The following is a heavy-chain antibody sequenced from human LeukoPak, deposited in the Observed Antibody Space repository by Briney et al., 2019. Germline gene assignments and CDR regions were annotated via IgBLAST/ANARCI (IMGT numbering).Heavy chain of an antibody. V-gene: IGHV3-48*01. CDR2: ISSSSSTI. Sequence: PGGSLRVSCAASGFTFSSYSMNWVRQAPGKGLEWVSYISSSSSTIYYADSVKGRFTISRDNAKNSLYLQMNSLRAEDTAVYYCARLKWVPAAQGYAFDIWGQGTMVTVSS. J-gene: IGHJ3*02. D-gene: IGHD2-2*01. CDR1: GFTFSSYS. CDR3: ARLKWVPAAQGYAFDI.